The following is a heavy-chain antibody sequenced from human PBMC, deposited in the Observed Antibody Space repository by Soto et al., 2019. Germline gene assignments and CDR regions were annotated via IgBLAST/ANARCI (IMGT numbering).Heavy chain of an antibody. D-gene: IGHD6-6*01. J-gene: IGHJ6*02. Sequence: GGSLRLSCAASGFTFSSYAMHWVRQAPGKGLEWVAVISYDGSNKYYADSVKGRFTISRDNSKNTLYLQMNSLRAEDTAVYYCALPNIAARPNYYGMDVWGQGTTVTVSS. V-gene: IGHV3-30-3*01. CDR2: ISYDGSNK. CDR3: ALPNIAARPNYYGMDV. CDR1: GFTFSSYA.